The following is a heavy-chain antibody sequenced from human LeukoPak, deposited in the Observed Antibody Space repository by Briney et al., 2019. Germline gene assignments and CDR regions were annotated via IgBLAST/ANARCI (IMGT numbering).Heavy chain of an antibody. CDR1: GYSSRNNW. CDR3: ARGLSSAPFGSTFDY. CDR2: IYPGDSAT. J-gene: IGHJ4*02. D-gene: IGHD3-10*01. V-gene: IGHV5-51*01. Sequence: PGESLKSSCKASGYSSRNNWIGWGRQMPEKGLEGRGIIYPGDSATRYNPSFQGQVTISADRSSSTAYLQCSSLKASDTAMYYCARGLSSAPFGSTFDYWGQGTLVTVSS.